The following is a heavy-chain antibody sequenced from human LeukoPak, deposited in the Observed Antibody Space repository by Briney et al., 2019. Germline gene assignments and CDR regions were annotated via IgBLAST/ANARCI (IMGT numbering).Heavy chain of an antibody. CDR3: ARAILGYIAAARTLYYYMDV. Sequence: GGSLRLSCAASGFTFSSYWMSWVRQAPGKGLEWVANIKQDGSEKYYVDSVKGRFTISRDNAKNSLYLQMNSLRAEDTAVYYCARAILGYIAAARTLYYYMDVWGKGTTVTVSS. CDR2: IKQDGSEK. CDR1: GFTFSSYW. J-gene: IGHJ6*03. D-gene: IGHD6-13*01. V-gene: IGHV3-7*03.